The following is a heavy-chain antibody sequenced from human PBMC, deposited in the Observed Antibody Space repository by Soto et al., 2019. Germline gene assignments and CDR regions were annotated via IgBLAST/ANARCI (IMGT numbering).Heavy chain of an antibody. CDR1: GFTFSSYA. D-gene: IGHD3-22*01. CDR2: ISGSGGST. J-gene: IGHJ4*02. CDR3: AKTPHLNYYDSSGYYYVSDY. V-gene: IGHV3-23*01. Sequence: GGSLRLSCAASGFTFSSYAMSWVRQAPGKGLEWVSAISGSGGSTYYADSVKGRFTISRDNSKNTLYLQMNSLRAEDTAVYYCAKTPHLNYYDSSGYYYVSDYWGQGTLVTVSS.